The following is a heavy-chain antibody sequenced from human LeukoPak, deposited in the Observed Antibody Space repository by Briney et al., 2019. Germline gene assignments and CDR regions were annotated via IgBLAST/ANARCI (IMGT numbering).Heavy chain of an antibody. J-gene: IGHJ4*02. CDR2: IKGSGSYA. D-gene: IGHD2-8*01. V-gene: IGHV3-23*01. CDR3: GRDPNGDYIGAFEF. CDR1: DLIFANYA. Sequence: GGSLRLSFVCCDLIFANYAVNGLRLTRGKGLEGVSSIKGSGSYAMYADSVSALFTTSRDNSRNTIFLQMTSLRAEDTAIYYCGRDPNGDYIGAFEFWGLGTLVTVSS.